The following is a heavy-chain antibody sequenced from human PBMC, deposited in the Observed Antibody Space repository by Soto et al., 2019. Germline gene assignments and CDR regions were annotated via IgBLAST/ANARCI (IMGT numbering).Heavy chain of an antibody. CDR2: IFSNDEK. V-gene: IGHV2-26*01. J-gene: IGHJ6*03. D-gene: IGHD2-2*01. CDR3: ARIAFSITSCYWNAYYYMDV. Sequence: SGPTMVNPTETLTLTCTVSGFSLSNARMGVSWIRQPPGKALEWLAHIFSNDEKSYSTSLKSTLPISKDTSKSQVVLTMTNMDPVDTATYYCARIAFSITSCYWNAYYYMDVWRKATTVTV. CDR1: GFSLSNARMG.